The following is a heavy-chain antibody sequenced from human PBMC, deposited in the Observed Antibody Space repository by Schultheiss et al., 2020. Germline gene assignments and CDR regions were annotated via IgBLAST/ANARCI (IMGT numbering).Heavy chain of an antibody. CDR2: IYYSGSI. V-gene: IGHV4-59*01. Sequence: SETLSLTCTVSGGSISSYYWSWIRQPPGKGLEWIGYIYYSGSINYNPSLKSRVTISVDTSKNQFSLKLSSVTAADTAVYYCARTSIAGPRGAFDIWGQGTMVTVSS. J-gene: IGHJ3*02. CDR1: GGSISSYY. D-gene: IGHD6-6*01. CDR3: ARTSIAGPRGAFDI.